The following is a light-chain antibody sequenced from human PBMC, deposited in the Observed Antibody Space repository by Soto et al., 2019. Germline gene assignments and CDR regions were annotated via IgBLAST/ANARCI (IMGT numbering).Light chain of an antibody. CDR2: KAS. Sequence: DIQMPQSPSTLSGSVGDRVTITCRASQTISSWLAWYQQKPGKAPKLLIYKASTLKSGVPSRFSGSGSGTEFTLTISSLQPDDFAPYYCQHYNSYSAAFGQGNKVELK. CDR3: QHYNSYSAA. V-gene: IGKV1-5*03. CDR1: QTISSW. J-gene: IGKJ1*01.